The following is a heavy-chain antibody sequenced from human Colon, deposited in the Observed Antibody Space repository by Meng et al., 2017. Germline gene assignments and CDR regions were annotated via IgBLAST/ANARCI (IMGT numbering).Heavy chain of an antibody. V-gene: IGHV3-9*01. CDR3: AKDTGPTVTTVVVDY. CDR1: GFTFDDYA. CDR2: ISWNSGSI. Sequence: SLKISCAASGFTFDDYAMLWVRQAPGKGLEWVSGISWNSGSIGYADSVKGRFTISRDNAKNSLYLQMNSLRAEDTALYYCAKDTGPTVTTVVVDYWGQGTLVTVSS. J-gene: IGHJ4*02. D-gene: IGHD4-17*01.